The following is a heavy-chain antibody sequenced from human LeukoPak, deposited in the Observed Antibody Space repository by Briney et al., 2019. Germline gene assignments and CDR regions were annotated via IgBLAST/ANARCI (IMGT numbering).Heavy chain of an antibody. Sequence: TGGSLRLSCAASGFTFSSYAMTWVRQAPGKGLEWVSAISNTGGTTYYADSVKGRFTISRDNSKDTLYLQMNSLRAEDTAVYYCAKTLSTYYYDSSGQGDAFDIWGQGTMVTVSS. V-gene: IGHV3-23*01. CDR2: ISNTGGTT. CDR3: AKTLSTYYYDSSGQGDAFDI. CDR1: GFTFSSYA. D-gene: IGHD3-22*01. J-gene: IGHJ3*02.